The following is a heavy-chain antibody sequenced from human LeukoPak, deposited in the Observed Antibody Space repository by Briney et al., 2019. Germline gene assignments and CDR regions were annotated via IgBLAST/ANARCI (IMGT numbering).Heavy chain of an antibody. V-gene: IGHV3-23*01. CDR2: ISGSGGST. D-gene: IGHD3-10*01. J-gene: IGHJ6*02. Sequence: GGSLRLSCAASGFTFSSSAMSWVRQAPGKGLEWVSAISGSGGSTYYADSVKGRFTISRDNSKNTLYLQMNSLRAEDTAVYYCAKGGSYYYYYGMDVWGQGTTVTVSS. CDR3: AKGGSYYYYYGMDV. CDR1: GFTFSSSA.